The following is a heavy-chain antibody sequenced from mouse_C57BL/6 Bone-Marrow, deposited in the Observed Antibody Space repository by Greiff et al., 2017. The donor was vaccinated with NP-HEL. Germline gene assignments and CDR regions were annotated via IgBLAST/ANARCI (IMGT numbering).Heavy chain of an antibody. CDR3: VRGDGYLYYYAMDY. J-gene: IGHJ4*01. D-gene: IGHD2-3*01. CDR1: GFTFNTYA. Sequence: EVQLVESGGGLVQPKGSLKLSCAASGFTFNTYAMHWVRQAPGKGLEWVARIRSKSSNYATYYADSVKDRFTISRDDSQSMLYQQMNNLKTEDTAMYYCVRGDGYLYYYAMDYWGQGTSVTVSS. CDR2: IRSKSSNYAT. V-gene: IGHV10-3*01.